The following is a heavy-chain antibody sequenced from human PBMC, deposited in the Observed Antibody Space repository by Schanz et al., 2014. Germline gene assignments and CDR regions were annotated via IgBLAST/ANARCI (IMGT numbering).Heavy chain of an antibody. D-gene: IGHD2-2*01. V-gene: IGHV4-61*02. CDR1: GGSISSATYY. J-gene: IGHJ4*02. CDR3: ARAARRTRVVPLYFDY. Sequence: QVQLQESGPGLVKPSQTLSLTCTVSGGSISSATYYWSWVRQPAGKGLEWIGRIYSRGSSTYNPSLKTRAPISIAPSNNQFSLKLNSVPAADTAVYYCARAARRTRVVPLYFDYWGQGTLVTVSS. CDR2: IYSRGSS.